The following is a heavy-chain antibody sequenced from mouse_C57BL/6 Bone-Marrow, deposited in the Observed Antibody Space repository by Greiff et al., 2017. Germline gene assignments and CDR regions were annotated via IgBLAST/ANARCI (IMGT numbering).Heavy chain of an antibody. CDR3: ARSPLYYYGSSSSWYCDV. CDR2: IDPSDSYT. D-gene: IGHD1-1*01. Sequence: VQLQQPGAELVRPGTSVKLSCKASGYTFTSYWMHWVKQRPGQGLEWIGVIDPSDSYTNYNQKFKGKATLTVDTSSSTAYMQHSLTSEDSAVYYCARSPLYYYGSSSSWYCDVWGTGTTVTVSS. J-gene: IGHJ1*03. CDR1: GYTFTSYW. V-gene: IGHV1-59*01.